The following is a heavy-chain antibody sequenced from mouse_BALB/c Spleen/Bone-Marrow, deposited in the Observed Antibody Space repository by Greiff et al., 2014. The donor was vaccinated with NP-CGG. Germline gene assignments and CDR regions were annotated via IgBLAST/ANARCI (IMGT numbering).Heavy chain of an antibody. CDR1: GYAFSSSW. V-gene: IGHV1-82*01. J-gene: IGHJ3*01. D-gene: IGHD1-1*01. Sequence: QVQPKESGPELVKPGASVKISCRASGYAFSSSWMNWVKQRPGQGLEWIGRIYPGDGDTNYNGKFKGKATLTADKSSSTAYMQLSSLTSVDSAVYFCARTYGSSYFVYWGQGTLVTVSA. CDR2: IYPGDGDT. CDR3: ARTYGSSYFVY.